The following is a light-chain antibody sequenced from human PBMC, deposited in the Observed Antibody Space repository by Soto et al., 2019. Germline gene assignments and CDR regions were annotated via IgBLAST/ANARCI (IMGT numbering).Light chain of an antibody. CDR2: GAS. J-gene: IGKJ5*01. V-gene: IGKV3-11*01. CDR1: QSVASS. Sequence: IVLTQSPVTLSLSPVERATLSCRASQSVASSLAWYQQKPGQAPRLLLYGASNRATGIPARFSGSGSGTGFTLTISSLEPEDFAVYYCQQRSNWPPEITFGQGTRLEIK. CDR3: QQRSNWPPEIT.